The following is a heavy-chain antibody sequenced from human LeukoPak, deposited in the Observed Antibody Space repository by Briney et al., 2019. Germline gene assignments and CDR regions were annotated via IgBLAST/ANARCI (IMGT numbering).Heavy chain of an antibody. Sequence: SETLSLTCAVSGGSISSGGYSWSWIRQPPGKGLEWIGYIYHSGSTYYNPSLKNRVTISVDRSKNQFSLKLSSVTAADTAVYYCVRARETSYFDYWGQGTLVTVSS. CDR2: IYHSGST. CDR1: GGSISSGGYS. J-gene: IGHJ4*02. V-gene: IGHV4-30-2*01. D-gene: IGHD1-26*01. CDR3: VRARETSYFDY.